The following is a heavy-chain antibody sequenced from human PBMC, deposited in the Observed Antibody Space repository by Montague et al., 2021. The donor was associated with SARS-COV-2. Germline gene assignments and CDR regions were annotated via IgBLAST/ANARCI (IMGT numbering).Heavy chain of an antibody. D-gene: IGHD2-15*01. V-gene: IGHV4-59*01. CDR2: MRSTGST. Sequence: SETLSLTCSVSGGSINNYFWGWIRQSPGKGLEWVGYMRSTGSTAXXPSXXXRVIISVDTSKTQISLKLSSVSAADTALYYCARAVVGAKTATIESWGQGTLVTVSS. CDR1: GGSINNYF. CDR3: ARAVVGAKTATIES. J-gene: IGHJ4*02.